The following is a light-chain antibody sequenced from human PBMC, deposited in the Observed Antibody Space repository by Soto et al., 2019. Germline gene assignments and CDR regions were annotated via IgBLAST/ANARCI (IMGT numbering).Light chain of an antibody. V-gene: IGLV2-14*03. J-gene: IGLJ1*01. CDR3: GSYTISSSRV. CDR1: SRDVGAYDF. CDR2: DVS. Sequence: QAARSESGCESGSLAQSVTISSTRTSRDVGAYDFVSWYQQHPGKAPKLMIYDVSNRPSGVSTRFSGSKSGNTASLTISGLQAEDEADYYCGSYTISSSRVFGTGTKVTVL.